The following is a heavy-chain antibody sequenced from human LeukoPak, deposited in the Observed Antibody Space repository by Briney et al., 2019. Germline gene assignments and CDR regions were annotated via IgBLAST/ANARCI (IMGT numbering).Heavy chain of an antibody. CDR3: ARERTAAGYFDY. D-gene: IGHD3-22*01. CDR1: GFTFTTYA. V-gene: IGHV3-23*01. CDR2: ISGSGTRT. J-gene: IGHJ4*02. Sequence: PGGSLRLSCAASGFTFTTYAMSWVRQAPGRGLEWVSAISGSGTRTYYADSVKRRFTVSRDNSKNTLYLQMNSLRAEDTAIYYCARERTAAGYFDYWGQGTLATVSS.